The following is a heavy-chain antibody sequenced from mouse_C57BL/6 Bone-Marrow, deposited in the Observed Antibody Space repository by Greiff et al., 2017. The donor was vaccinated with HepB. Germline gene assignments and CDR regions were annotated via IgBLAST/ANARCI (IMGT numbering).Heavy chain of an antibody. Sequence: EVQGVESGGGLVQPGGSMKLSCVASGFTFSNYWMNWVRQSPEKGLEWVAQIRLKSDNYATHYAESVKGRFTISRDDSKSSVYLQMNNLRAEDTGIYYCTSRGSSYGYFDVWGTGTTVTVSS. D-gene: IGHD1-1*01. J-gene: IGHJ1*03. CDR3: TSRGSSYGYFDV. CDR1: GFTFSNYW. V-gene: IGHV6-3*01. CDR2: IRLKSDNYAT.